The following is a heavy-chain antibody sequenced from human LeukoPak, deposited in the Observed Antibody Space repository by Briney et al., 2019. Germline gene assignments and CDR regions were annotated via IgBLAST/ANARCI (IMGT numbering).Heavy chain of an antibody. CDR1: GFTFSSYA. D-gene: IGHD3-22*01. V-gene: IGHV3-23*01. CDR3: AKDTSYYDSSGYYYVGAFDI. J-gene: IGHJ3*02. Sequence: QPGGSLRLSCAASGFTFSSYAMSWVRQAPGKGLEWVSAISGSGGSTYYADSVKGRFTISRDNSKNTLYLQMNSLRAEDTAVYYCAKDTSYYDSSGYYYVGAFDIWGQGTMVTVSS. CDR2: ISGSGGST.